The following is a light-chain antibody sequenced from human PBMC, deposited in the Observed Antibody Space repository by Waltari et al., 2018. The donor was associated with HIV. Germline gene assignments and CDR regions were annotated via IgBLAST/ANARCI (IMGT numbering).Light chain of an antibody. CDR3: QAWDSISGII. CDR1: TLGHKY. V-gene: IGLV3-1*01. CDR2: QDA. J-gene: IGLJ2*01. Sequence: SYELTQPPSVSVSPGQTASISCSGFTLGHKYASWYQQKPGQSPVLVIYQDAERPSGIPERFPGSKSGSTATLTISGTQTMDEGDYYCQAWDSISGIIFGGGTKLTVL.